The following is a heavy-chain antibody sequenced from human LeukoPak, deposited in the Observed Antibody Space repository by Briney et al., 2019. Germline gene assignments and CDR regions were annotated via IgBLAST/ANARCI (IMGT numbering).Heavy chain of an antibody. CDR1: GFTFDDYG. V-gene: IGHV3-23*01. Sequence: PGGSLRLSCAASGFTFDDYGMNWVRQIPGKGLEWVSAISGSGHNTYYADSVKGRFTISRDNSKNTVYLQMNSLRAEDTALYYCAKWREGTMVYFDYWGQGTLVTVSS. J-gene: IGHJ4*02. CDR3: AKWREGTMVYFDY. CDR2: ISGSGHNT. D-gene: IGHD3-10*01.